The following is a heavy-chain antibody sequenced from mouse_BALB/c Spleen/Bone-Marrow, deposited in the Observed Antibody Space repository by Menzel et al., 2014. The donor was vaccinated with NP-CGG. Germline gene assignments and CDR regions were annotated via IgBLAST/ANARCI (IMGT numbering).Heavy chain of an antibody. CDR1: GFNIKDTY. CDR3: ARYRLGTYFDY. Sequence: EVQLQQSGADLVKPGASVKLSCTASGFNIKDTYMHWVKQRPEQGLEWIGRIDPANGNTKYDPKFQGKATITADTSSNTAYLQLSSLTSEDTAVYYCARYRLGTYFDYWGQGTTLTVSS. D-gene: IGHD2-14*01. V-gene: IGHV14-3*02. J-gene: IGHJ2*01. CDR2: IDPANGNT.